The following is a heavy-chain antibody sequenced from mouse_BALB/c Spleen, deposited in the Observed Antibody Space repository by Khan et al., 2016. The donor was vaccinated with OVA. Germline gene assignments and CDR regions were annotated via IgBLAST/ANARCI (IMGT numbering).Heavy chain of an antibody. J-gene: IGHJ3*01. CDR3: ARRNYFGYTFAD. D-gene: IGHD1-2*01. CDR2: IYPGSGNT. CDR1: GYTFTDYY. Sequence: VQLQQSGAELARPGASVKLSCKASGYTFTDYYINWVKQRTGQGLEWIGEIYPGSGNTYYNEKFKDKATLTADKSSTTAYMQLSSLTSEDSAVYFCARRNYFGYTFADWGQGTLVTVSA. V-gene: IGHV1-77*01.